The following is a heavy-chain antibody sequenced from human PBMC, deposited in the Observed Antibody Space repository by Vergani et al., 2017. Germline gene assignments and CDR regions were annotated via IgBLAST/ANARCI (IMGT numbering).Heavy chain of an antibody. J-gene: IGHJ4*02. Sequence: EVQLLESGGGLVQPGGSLRLSCAASGFTFSSYAMSWVRQAPGKGLEWVSAISGSGGSTYYADSVKGRFTISRDNSKNTLYLQMNSLRAEDTAVYYCARQGSGGYGTTKYWGQGTLVTVSS. CDR3: ARQGSGGYGTTKY. CDR1: GFTFSSYA. CDR2: ISGSGGST. D-gene: IGHD3-10*01. V-gene: IGHV3-23*01.